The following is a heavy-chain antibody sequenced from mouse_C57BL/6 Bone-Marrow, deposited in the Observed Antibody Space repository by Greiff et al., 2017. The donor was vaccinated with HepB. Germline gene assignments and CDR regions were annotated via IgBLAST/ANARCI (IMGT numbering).Heavy chain of an antibody. D-gene: IGHD1-1*01. CDR3: ARSRYYATQFAY. CDR1: GYTFTDYE. Sequence: QVQLKESGAELVRPGASVTLSCKASGYTFTDYEMHWVNQTPVHGLEWIGAIDPETGGTAYNQKFKGKAILTADKSSSPAYMARRSLTSEAAAVSYCARSRYYATQFAYWGQGTLVTVSA. CDR2: IDPETGGT. V-gene: IGHV1-15*01. J-gene: IGHJ3*01.